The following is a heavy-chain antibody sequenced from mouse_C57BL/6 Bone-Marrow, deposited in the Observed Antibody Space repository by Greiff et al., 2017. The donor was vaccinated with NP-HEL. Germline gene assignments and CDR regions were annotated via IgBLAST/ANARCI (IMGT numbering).Heavy chain of an antibody. CDR2: ISDGGSYT. V-gene: IGHV5-4*01. J-gene: IGHJ4*01. D-gene: IGHD2-4*01. Sequence: EVMLVESGGGLVKPGGSLKLSCAASGFTFSSYALSWVRQTPEKRLEWVATISDGGSYTYYPDNVTGRFTLSRDNDKNNLYLKRSHLKSEDTAMYYCAREDDYDDGLYAMDDWGQGTSVTVSS. CDR3: AREDDYDDGLYAMDD. CDR1: GFTFSSYA.